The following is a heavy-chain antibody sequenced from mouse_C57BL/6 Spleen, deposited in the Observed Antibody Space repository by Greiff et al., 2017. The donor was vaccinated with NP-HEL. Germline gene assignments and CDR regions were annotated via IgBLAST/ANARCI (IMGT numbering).Heavy chain of an antibody. CDR2: IDPSDSYT. J-gene: IGHJ2*01. V-gene: IGHV1-50*01. D-gene: IGHD1-1*01. Sequence: QVQLQQPGAELVKPGASVKLSCKASGYTFTSYWMQWVKQRPGQGLEWIGEIDPSDSYTNYNQKFKGKATLIVDTSSSTAYMQLSSLTSEDSAVYYCARGITTVVAPFGYWGQGTTLTVSS. CDR3: ARGITTVVAPFGY. CDR1: GYTFTSYW.